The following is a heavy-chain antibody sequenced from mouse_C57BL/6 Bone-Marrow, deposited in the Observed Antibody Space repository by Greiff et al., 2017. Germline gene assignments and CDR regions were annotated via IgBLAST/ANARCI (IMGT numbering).Heavy chain of an antibody. CDR2: IYPRSGNT. CDR1: GYTFTSYG. D-gene: IGHD1-1*01. CDR3: ASADYGSSYVGWYFAV. Sequence: QVQLQQSGAELARPGASVKLSCKASGYTFTSYGISWVKQRTGQGLEWIGEIYPRSGNTYYNEKFKGKATLTADKSSSTAYMELRILTSEDSAVNFWASADYGSSYVGWYFAVWGTGNTVTVS. J-gene: IGHJ1*03. V-gene: IGHV1-81*01.